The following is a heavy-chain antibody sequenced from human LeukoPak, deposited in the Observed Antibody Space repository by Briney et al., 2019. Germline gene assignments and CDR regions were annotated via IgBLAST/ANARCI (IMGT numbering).Heavy chain of an antibody. CDR3: ARSRYGSGYVWFDP. J-gene: IGHJ5*02. CDR1: GFTFSSYE. D-gene: IGHD5-12*01. V-gene: IGHV3-48*03. CDR2: ISSSSDYT. Sequence: GGSLRLSCAASGFTFSSYEMNWVRQAPGKGLEWVSYISSSSDYTNYADSVKGRFTISRDNAKNSLYLQMNSLRARDTAVYYCARSRYGSGYVWFDPWGQGTLVTVSS.